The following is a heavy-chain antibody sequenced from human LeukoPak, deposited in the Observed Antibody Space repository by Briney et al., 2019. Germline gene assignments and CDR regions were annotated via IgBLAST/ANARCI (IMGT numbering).Heavy chain of an antibody. V-gene: IGHV4-59*02. J-gene: IGHJ4*02. CDR1: GGSVSDYY. CDR2: IYYTGST. D-gene: IGHD3-9*01. CDR3: ARGAYDILTGYYNKPFDY. Sequence: SETLSLTCTVSGGSVSDYYWSWIRQSPGKGLEWIGYIYYTGSTSYNPSLKSRVTMSVDTSKNQFSLKLSSVTAADTAVYYCARGAYDILTGYYNKPFDYWGQGTLVTVSS.